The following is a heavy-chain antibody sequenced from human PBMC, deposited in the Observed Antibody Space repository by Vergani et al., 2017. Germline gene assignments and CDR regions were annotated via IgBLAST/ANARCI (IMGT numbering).Heavy chain of an antibody. V-gene: IGHV3-33*01. D-gene: IGHD1-14*01. CDR1: GFTFSNFG. CDR2: TWYDGNNK. CDR3: ARDLRLLYNRFDP. J-gene: IGHJ5*02. Sequence: QVQLVESGGGVVQPGRSLRLSCAASGFTFSNFGMHWIRQAPGKGLEWLAVTWYDGNNKQYADSVKGRFTISRDNSKSTMYLQMNSLRDEDTGVYYCARDLRLLYNRFDPWGQGTLVTVSS.